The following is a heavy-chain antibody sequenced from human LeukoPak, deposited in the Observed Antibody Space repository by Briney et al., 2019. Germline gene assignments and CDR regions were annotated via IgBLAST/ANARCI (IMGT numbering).Heavy chain of an antibody. V-gene: IGHV1-46*01. Sequence: ASVKVSCKATGYTFTSYYMHWVRQAPGQGLEWMGIINTSGGSTSYAQKFQGRVTMTRDTSTSTVYMELSSLRSEDTALYYCAGKGGSGGSYSEYFQHWGQGTLVTVSS. J-gene: IGHJ1*01. CDR3: AGKGGSGGSYSEYFQH. CDR1: GYTFTSYY. D-gene: IGHD1-26*01. CDR2: INTSGGST.